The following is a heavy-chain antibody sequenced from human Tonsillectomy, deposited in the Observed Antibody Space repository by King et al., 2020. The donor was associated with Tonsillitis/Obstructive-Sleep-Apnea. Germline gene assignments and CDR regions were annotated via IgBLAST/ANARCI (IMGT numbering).Heavy chain of an antibody. V-gene: IGHV4-4*07. Sequence: QLQESGPGLVKPSETLSLTCTVSGGSISSYYWSWIRQPAGKGLEWIWRIYTSGSTNYNPSLKSRVTMSVDTSKNQFSLKLSSVTAADTAVYYCAREAIVVVPAAISDWFDPWGQGTLVTVFS. D-gene: IGHD2-2*02. CDR2: IYTSGST. CDR3: AREAIVVVPAAISDWFDP. CDR1: GGSISSYY. J-gene: IGHJ5*02.